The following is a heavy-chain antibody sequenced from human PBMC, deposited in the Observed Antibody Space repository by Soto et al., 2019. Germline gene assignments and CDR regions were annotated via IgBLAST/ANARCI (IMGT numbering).Heavy chain of an antibody. CDR3: ARSLLKVILPLGY. V-gene: IGHV1-2*02. D-gene: IGHD3-3*02. CDR1: GYTFSGYY. Sequence: QVQLVQSGAEVKKPGASVKVSCKASGYTFSGYYMHWVRQAPGQGLEWMGWINTLSGDTSFPQKFQGRLAMTSDTSIDTAFMEVSRLTSDDTAIYYCARSLLKVILPLGYWGQGTLVSVSS. CDR2: INTLSGDT. J-gene: IGHJ4*02.